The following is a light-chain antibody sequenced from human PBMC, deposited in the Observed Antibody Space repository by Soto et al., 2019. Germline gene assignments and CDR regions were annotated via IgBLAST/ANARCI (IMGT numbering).Light chain of an antibody. V-gene: IGKV1-39*01. CDR3: QQSYSTPWT. Sequence: DIQMTQSPSSLSASVGDRVTITCRASQSISSYLNWYQQKPGKAPKLLIYAASSLQSGVPSRFSGSGSGTEFTLTIRSLQPEDFATYYCQQSYSTPWTFGQGNKVEIK. CDR1: QSISSY. CDR2: AAS. J-gene: IGKJ1*01.